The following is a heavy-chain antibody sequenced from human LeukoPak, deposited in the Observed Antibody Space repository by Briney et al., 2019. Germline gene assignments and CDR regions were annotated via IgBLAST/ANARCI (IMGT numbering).Heavy chain of an antibody. CDR3: ARANYYGSGSYFSYYYGMDV. Sequence: ASVKVSSKASGYTFTSYGISWVRQAPGRGLEWMGWISAYNGNTNYAQKLQGRVTMTTDTSTSTAYMELRSLRSDDTAVYYCARANYYGSGSYFSYYYGMDVWGQGTTVTVSS. CDR2: ISAYNGNT. V-gene: IGHV1-18*01. CDR1: GYTFTSYG. D-gene: IGHD3-10*01. J-gene: IGHJ6*02.